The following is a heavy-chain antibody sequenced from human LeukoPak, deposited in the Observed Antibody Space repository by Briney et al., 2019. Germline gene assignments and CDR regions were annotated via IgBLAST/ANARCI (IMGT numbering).Heavy chain of an antibody. J-gene: IGHJ3*02. Sequence: GESLKISCKGSGYSFTSYWIGWVRQMPGKGLEWMGIIYPGDSDTRYSPSFQGQVTISADKSISTAYLQWSSLKASDTAMYYCACYDFWSGYKGAFDIWGQGTMVTVSS. CDR3: ACYDFWSGYKGAFDI. CDR1: GYSFTSYW. D-gene: IGHD3-3*01. CDR2: IYPGDSDT. V-gene: IGHV5-51*01.